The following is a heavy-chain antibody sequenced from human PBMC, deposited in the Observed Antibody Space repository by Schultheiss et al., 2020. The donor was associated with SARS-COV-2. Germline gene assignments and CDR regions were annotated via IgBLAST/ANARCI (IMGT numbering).Heavy chain of an antibody. CDR3: ARWDSGYDWAYFDY. J-gene: IGHJ4*02. V-gene: IGHV4-59*01. CDR1: GGSISGYY. Sequence: SETLSLTCTVSGGSISGYYWSWIRQPPGKGLEWIGYIYYSGSTNYNPSLKSRVTISVDTSKNQFSLKLSSVTAADTAVYYCARWDSGYDWAYFDYWGQGTLVTVSS. D-gene: IGHD5-12*01. CDR2: IYYSGST.